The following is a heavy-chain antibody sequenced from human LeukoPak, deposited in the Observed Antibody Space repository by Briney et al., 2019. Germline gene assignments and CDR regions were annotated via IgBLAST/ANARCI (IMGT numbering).Heavy chain of an antibody. J-gene: IGHJ4*02. CDR2: ISWNSGSI. D-gene: IGHD3-10*01. CDR1: GFTFDDYA. CDR3: ARVLWFGESLTGY. V-gene: IGHV3-9*01. Sequence: SLRPSCAASGFTFDDYAMHWVRQAPGKGLEWVSGISWNSGSIGYADSVKGRFTISRDNAKNSLYLQMNSLRAEDTAVYYCARVLWFGESLTGYWGQGTLVTVSS.